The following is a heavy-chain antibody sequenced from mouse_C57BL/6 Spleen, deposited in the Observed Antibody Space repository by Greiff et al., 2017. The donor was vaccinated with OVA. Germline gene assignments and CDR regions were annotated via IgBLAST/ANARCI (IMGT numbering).Heavy chain of an antibody. CDR2: ISYDGSN. V-gene: IGHV3-6*01. CDR1: GYSITSGYY. Sequence: EVQLVESGPGLVKPSQSLSLTCSVTGYSITSGYYWNWIRQFPGNKLEWMGYISYDGSNNYNPFLKNRISITRDTSKNQFFLKLNSVTTEDTATYYCARGEGLRPWFAYWGQGTLVTVSA. CDR3: ARGEGLRPWFAY. D-gene: IGHD2-4*01. J-gene: IGHJ3*01.